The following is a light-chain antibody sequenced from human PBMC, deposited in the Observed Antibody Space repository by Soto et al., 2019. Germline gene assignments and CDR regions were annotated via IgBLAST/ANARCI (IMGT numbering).Light chain of an antibody. CDR3: QQYDNLIT. Sequence: DIQTTQSPSTLSASVGDRVTITCRASQSISSWLAWYQQKPGKAPKLLIYNASNLETGVPSRFSGSGSGTDFTFTISSLQPEDIATYYCQQYDNLITFGQGTRLEIK. V-gene: IGKV1-33*01. CDR1: QSISSW. CDR2: NAS. J-gene: IGKJ5*01.